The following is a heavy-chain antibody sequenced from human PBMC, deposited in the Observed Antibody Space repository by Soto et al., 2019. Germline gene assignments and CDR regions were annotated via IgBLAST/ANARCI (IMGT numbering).Heavy chain of an antibody. V-gene: IGHV1-18*04. D-gene: IGHD2-2*01. CDR1: GYTFTSYG. CDR2: ISAYNGNT. Sequence: WASVKVSCKASGYTFTSYGISWVRQAPGQGLEWMGWISAYNGNTNYAQKLQGRVTMTTDTSTSTAYMELRSLRSDDTAVYYCARGGYCSSTSCPGLNYYYYYGTDVWGQGTTVTVSS. CDR3: ARGGYCSSTSCPGLNYYYYYGTDV. J-gene: IGHJ6*02.